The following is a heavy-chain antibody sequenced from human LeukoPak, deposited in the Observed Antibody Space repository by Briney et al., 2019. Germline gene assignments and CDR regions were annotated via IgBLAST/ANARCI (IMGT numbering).Heavy chain of an antibody. V-gene: IGHV1-2*02. CDR2: VKPNNGDT. J-gene: IGHJ4*02. CDR3: ARDSRVTNGDY. Sequence: ASVKVSCKASGYTFTGYYMHWVRQAPGQGLEWVGLVKPNNGDTKYAQKFQGRVTMTRDTSVSTACMELSRLRSDDTAVYYCARDSRVTNGDYWGQGTLVTVSS. D-gene: IGHD3-10*01. CDR1: GYTFTGYY.